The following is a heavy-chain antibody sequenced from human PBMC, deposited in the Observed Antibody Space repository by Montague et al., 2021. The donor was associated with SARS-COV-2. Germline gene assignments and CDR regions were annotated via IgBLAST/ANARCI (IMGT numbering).Heavy chain of an antibody. CDR2: IYTGYGATGDVTR. V-gene: IGHV3-23*03. CDR1: GFTFSEYP. Sequence: SLRLSCAASGFTFSEYPMSWVRQAPGKGLEWVSVIYTGYGATGDVTRKYADSVKGRFPISRDNSRRTLDLQMNSLRAEDTAVYYCAKGNWGDSWGQGILVIVSS. J-gene: IGHJ5*01. CDR3: AKGNWGDS.